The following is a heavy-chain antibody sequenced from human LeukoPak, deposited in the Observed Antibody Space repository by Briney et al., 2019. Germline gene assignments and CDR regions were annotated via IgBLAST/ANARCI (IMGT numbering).Heavy chain of an antibody. CDR2: MKSNSGDT. CDR1: GYTFTGYD. D-gene: IGHD6-13*01. V-gene: IGHV1-8*01. CDR3: ARGEYSSSWYPFDY. J-gene: IGHJ4*02. Sequence: ASVTVSLKTSGYTFTGYDINWVRQAPGQGLEWMGWMKSNSGDTHFAQKFQGRLTMTRNTSINTAFMELSSLRSEDAAVYYCARGEYSSSWYPFDYWGQGSLVTVSS.